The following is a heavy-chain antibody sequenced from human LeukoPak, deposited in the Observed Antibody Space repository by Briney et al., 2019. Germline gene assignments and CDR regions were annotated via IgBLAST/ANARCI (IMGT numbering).Heavy chain of an antibody. V-gene: IGHV4-59*01. CDR3: ARSPKGSSSWYRNRYYFDY. Sequence: SETLSLTCTVSGGSISSYYWSWIRQPPGKGLEWIGYIYYSGSTNYNPSLKSRVTISVDTSKNQFSLKLSSVTAADTAVYYCARSPKGSSSWYRNRYYFDYWGQGTLVTVSS. D-gene: IGHD6-13*01. CDR1: GGSISSYY. CDR2: IYYSGST. J-gene: IGHJ4*02.